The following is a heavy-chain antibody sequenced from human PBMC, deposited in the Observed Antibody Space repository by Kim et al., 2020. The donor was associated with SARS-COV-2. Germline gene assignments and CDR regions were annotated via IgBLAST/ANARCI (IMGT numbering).Heavy chain of an antibody. D-gene: IGHD2-15*01. Sequence: GGSLRLSCAASGFTFSSYGMHWVRQAPGKGLEWVAVIWYDANNEYYADSVRGRFTISRVNSRNMVYLQMNSLRAEDTAVYYCVRESAGGSLEDYWGQGTL. CDR1: GFTFSSYG. CDR3: VRESAGGSLEDY. V-gene: IGHV3-33*01. J-gene: IGHJ4*02. CDR2: IWYDANNE.